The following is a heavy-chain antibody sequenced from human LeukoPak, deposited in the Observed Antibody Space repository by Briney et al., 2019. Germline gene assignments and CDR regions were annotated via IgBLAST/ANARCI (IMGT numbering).Heavy chain of an antibody. CDR1: GYSINSGYY. CDR2: IYHSGST. D-gene: IGHD5-24*01. J-gene: IGHJ4*02. CDR3: ARTIDGYNPDFDY. V-gene: IGHV4-38-2*01. Sequence: SETLSLTXAVSGYSINSGYYWGWIRQPPGKGLEWIGSIYHSGSTYYNPSLKSRVTISVDTSKNQFSLKLSSVTAADTAVYYCARTIDGYNPDFDYWGQGTLVTVSS.